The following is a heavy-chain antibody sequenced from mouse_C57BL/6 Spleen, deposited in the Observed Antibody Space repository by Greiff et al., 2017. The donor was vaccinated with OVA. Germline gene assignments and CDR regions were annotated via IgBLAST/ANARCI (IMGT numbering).Heavy chain of an antibody. V-gene: IGHV1-64*01. D-gene: IGHD1-1*01. CDR2: IHPNSGST. Sequence: QVQLQQPGAELVKPGASVKLSCKASGYTFTSYWMHWVKQRPGQGLEWIGMIHPNSGSTNYNEKFKSKATLTADKSSSTAYMQLSSLTSEDSAVYYCARDYYGGSMDYWGQGTSVTVSS. J-gene: IGHJ4*01. CDR1: GYTFTSYW. CDR3: ARDYYGGSMDY.